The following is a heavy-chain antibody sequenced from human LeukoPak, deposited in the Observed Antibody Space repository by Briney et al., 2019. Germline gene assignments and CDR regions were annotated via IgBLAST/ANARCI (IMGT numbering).Heavy chain of an antibody. CDR2: IYYSGST. V-gene: IGHV4-30-4*08. Sequence: SETLSLTCTVSGGSISSGDYYWSWIRQPPGKGLEWIGYIYYSGSTYYNPSLKSRVTISVDTSKNQFSLQLNSVTPEDTAVYYCAREEQCLVCGLDDWGQGTLVTVSS. J-gene: IGHJ4*02. CDR3: AREEQCLVCGLDD. CDR1: GGSISSGDYY. D-gene: IGHD5/OR15-5a*01.